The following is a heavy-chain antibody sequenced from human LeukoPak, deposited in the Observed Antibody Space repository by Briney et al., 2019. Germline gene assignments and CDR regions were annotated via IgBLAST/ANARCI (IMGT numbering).Heavy chain of an antibody. D-gene: IGHD6-13*01. CDR1: GFTFSGFG. Sequence: PGRSLRLSCAASGFTFSGFGMHWVRQAPGKGLEWVAVISYDESNKYYADSVNGRFTISRDNSKNTVFLQMNSLRAEDTAVYFCAKDRSIAAGGTVSEIDNWGQGTLVTVSS. V-gene: IGHV3-30*18. CDR2: ISYDESNK. J-gene: IGHJ4*02. CDR3: AKDRSIAAGGTVSEIDN.